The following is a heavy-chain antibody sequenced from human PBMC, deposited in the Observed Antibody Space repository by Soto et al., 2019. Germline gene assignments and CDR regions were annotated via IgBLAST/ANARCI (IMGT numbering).Heavy chain of an antibody. D-gene: IGHD3-9*01. CDR3: AGDVLTGYYYYGIDV. V-gene: IGHV3-21*01. CDR2: ISSSSSYI. J-gene: IGHJ6*02. Sequence: EVQLVESGGGLVKPGGSLRLSCAASGFTFSSYSMNWVRQAPGKGLEWVSYISSSSSYIYYADSVKGRFTISRDNAKKSLYLQMNSQRAEDTAVYYCAGDVLTGYYYYGIDVWGQGTTVTDSS. CDR1: GFTFSSYS.